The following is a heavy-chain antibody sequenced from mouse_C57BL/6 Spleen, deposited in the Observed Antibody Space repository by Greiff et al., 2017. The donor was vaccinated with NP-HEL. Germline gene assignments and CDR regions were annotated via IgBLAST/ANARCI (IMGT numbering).Heavy chain of an antibody. J-gene: IGHJ2*01. CDR1: GFTFTDYY. V-gene: IGHV7-3*01. CDR3: ARLYSNYPFDY. Sequence: EVHLVESGGGLVQPGGSLSLSCAASGFTFTDYYMSWVRQPPGKALEWLGFIRNKANGYTTEYSASVKGRFTISRDNSQSILYLQMNALRAEDSATYYCARLYSNYPFDYWGQGTTLTVSS. CDR2: IRNKANGYTT. D-gene: IGHD2-5*01.